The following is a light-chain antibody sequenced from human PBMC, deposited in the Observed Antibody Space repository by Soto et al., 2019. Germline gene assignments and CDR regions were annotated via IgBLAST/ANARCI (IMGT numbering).Light chain of an antibody. V-gene: IGLV2-23*02. CDR1: ISDVGGHGY. Sequence: QSALTQPASVSGSPGQSITISCTGTISDVGGHGYVSWYQQHPGKAPKLMIYEVTYRPSGVSNRFSGSKSGNTASLTISGLQAEDEADYYCCSYAGSSTLVFGGGTKLTVL. J-gene: IGLJ2*01. CDR3: CSYAGSSTLV. CDR2: EVT.